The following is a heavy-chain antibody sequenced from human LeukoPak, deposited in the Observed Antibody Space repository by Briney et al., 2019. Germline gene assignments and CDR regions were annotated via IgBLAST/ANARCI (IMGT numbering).Heavy chain of an antibody. CDR2: IWHDGTYK. Sequence: GSLRLSCAAAGFRFRDSAMHWGRQAPGKGAEGVSVIWHDGTYKYYVDSVKGRFTISRDDSKNTLYLQMNSLRAEDTAVYYCARAYCSSTRCWGYYYGMDVWGEGTTVTVSS. CDR3: ARAYCSSTRCWGYYYGMDV. V-gene: IGHV3-33*01. D-gene: IGHD2-2*01. CDR1: GFRFRDSA. J-gene: IGHJ6*04.